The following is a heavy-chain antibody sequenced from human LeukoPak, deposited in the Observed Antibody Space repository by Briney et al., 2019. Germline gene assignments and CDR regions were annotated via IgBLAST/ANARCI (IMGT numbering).Heavy chain of an antibody. CDR2: ISAYNGNT. CDR1: GYSFTIYG. V-gene: IGHV1-18*01. J-gene: IGHJ6*03. D-gene: IGHD4-17*01. Sequence: GASVKVSCKASGYSFTIYGISWVRQAPGQGLEWMGWISAYNGNTNYAQKLQGRVTMTTDTSTNTAYMELRSLTSDDTAVYYCARGNGDPPYYYYYMDVWGKGTTVTVSS. CDR3: ARGNGDPPYYYYYMDV.